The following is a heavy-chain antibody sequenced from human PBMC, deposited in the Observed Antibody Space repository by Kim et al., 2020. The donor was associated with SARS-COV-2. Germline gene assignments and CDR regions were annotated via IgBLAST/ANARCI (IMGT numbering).Heavy chain of an antibody. CDR2: INTNTGNP. V-gene: IGHV7-4-1*02. Sequence: ASVKVSCKASGYTFTSYAMNWVRQAPGQGLEWMGWINTNTGNPTYAQGFTGRFVFSLDTSVSTAYLQISSLKAEDTAVYYCARGIAAAGTDSSGWSIYFDYWGQGTLVTVS. D-gene: IGHD6-13*01. CDR3: ARGIAAAGTDSSGWSIYFDY. CDR1: GYTFTSYA. J-gene: IGHJ4*02.